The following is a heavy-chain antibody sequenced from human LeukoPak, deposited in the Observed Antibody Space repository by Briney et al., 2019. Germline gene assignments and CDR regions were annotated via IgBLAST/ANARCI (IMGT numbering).Heavy chain of an antibody. D-gene: IGHD3-22*01. V-gene: IGHV4-30-2*01. J-gene: IGHJ4*02. CDR2: IYHSGST. CDR3: ARAGLGSYYDSSGYFFDY. Sequence: TSETLPLTCTVSGGSISSGGYYWSWIRQPPGKGLVWIGYIYHSGSTYYNPSLKSRVTISVDRSKNQFSLKLSSVTAADTAVYYCARAGLGSYYDSSGYFFDYWGQGTLVTVSS. CDR1: GGSISSGGYY.